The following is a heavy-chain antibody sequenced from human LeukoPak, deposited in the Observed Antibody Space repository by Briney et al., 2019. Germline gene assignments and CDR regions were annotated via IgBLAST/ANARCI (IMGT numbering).Heavy chain of an antibody. CDR1: GDSISSGDYY. CDR3: AREYYYDSSGDREFDY. CDR2: IYYSGST. Sequence: SETLSLTCTVSGDSISSGDYYWSWIRQPPGKGLEWIGYIYYSGSTYYNPSLKSRVTISVDTSKNQFSLKLSSVTAADTAVYYCAREYYYDSSGDREFDYWGQGTLVTVSS. D-gene: IGHD3-22*01. J-gene: IGHJ4*02. V-gene: IGHV4-30-4*01.